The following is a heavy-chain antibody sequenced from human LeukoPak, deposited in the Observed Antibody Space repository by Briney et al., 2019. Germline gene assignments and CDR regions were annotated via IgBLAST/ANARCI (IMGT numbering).Heavy chain of an antibody. J-gene: IGHJ4*02. CDR1: GFTFSSYE. D-gene: IGHD3-22*01. CDR3: ARGPTYYYDSSGYSNAYY. Sequence: GGSLILSCAASGFTFSSYEMNWVRQPPGKGLEWVSYISSSGSTIYYADSVKGRFTISRDNAKNSLYLQMNSLRAEDTAVYYCARGPTYYYDSSGYSNAYYWGQGTLVTVSS. V-gene: IGHV3-48*03. CDR2: ISSSGSTI.